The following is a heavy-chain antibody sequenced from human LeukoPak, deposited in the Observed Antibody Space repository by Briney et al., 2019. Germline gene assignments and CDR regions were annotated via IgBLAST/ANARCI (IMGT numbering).Heavy chain of an antibody. D-gene: IGHD6-6*01. CDR3: ARPSIVGTGYYAMDV. V-gene: IGHV1-2*02. J-gene: IGHJ6*02. CDR2: INPKSGGT. Sequence: ASVKDSCKDSGYTFTGYYMHRVRHAPPQGLEWMGWINPKSGGTNFAQKLQGRVTMTRDTFISTAYMEVTRLRSDDTGVYYCARPSIVGTGYYAMDVWGQGTTVTVSS. CDR1: GYTFTGYY.